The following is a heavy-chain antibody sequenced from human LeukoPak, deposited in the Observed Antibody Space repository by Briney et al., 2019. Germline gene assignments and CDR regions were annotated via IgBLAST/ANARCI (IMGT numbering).Heavy chain of an antibody. J-gene: IGHJ4*02. V-gene: IGHV4-59*01. CDR2: IYYSGST. D-gene: IGHD6-13*01. Sequence: SETLSLTCTVSGGSISSYYWSWIRQPPGKGLEWIGYIYYSGSTNYNPSLKSRVTISVDTSKNQFSLKLSSVTAADTAVYYCAGVNSSSRRGPFDYWGQGTLVTVSS. CDR3: AGVNSSSRRGPFDY. CDR1: GGSISSYY.